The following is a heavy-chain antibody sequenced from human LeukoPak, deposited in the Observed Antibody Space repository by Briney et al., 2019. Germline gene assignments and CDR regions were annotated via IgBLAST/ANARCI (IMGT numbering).Heavy chain of an antibody. J-gene: IGHJ4*02. Sequence: GGSLRLSCAASGFTLRGYGMHWVRQAPGKGLEWVAFIRYDGSDKSYADSVKGRFTISRDNSKNTLYLQMNSLRAEDTAVYYCARASSGRYFAFIDYWGQGILVTVSS. CDR2: IRYDGSDK. CDR1: GFTLRGYG. D-gene: IGHD1-26*01. CDR3: ARASSGRYFAFIDY. V-gene: IGHV3-30*02.